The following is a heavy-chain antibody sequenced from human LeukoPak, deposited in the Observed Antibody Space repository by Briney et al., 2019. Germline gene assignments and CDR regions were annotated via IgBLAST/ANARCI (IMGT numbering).Heavy chain of an antibody. CDR3: ARDNSVRDEAWWFNP. CDR1: GGTFTSNY. D-gene: IGHD5-24*01. CDR2: SSPSGGST. V-gene: IGHV1-46*01. J-gene: IGHJ5*02. Sequence: GASVKVFCKAFGGTFTSNYMHWVRQAPGQGPEWIGVSSPSGGSTTYAQKFQGRVTLTRDMSTSTDYLERSSLRSEDTAVYYCARDNSVRDEAWWFNPWGQGTLVTVSS.